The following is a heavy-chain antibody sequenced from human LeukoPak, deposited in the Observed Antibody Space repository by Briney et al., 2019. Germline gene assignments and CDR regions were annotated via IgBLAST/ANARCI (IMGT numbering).Heavy chain of an antibody. CDR3: ARDLVTVTKGFDI. D-gene: IGHD4-17*01. CDR1: DDSFSSHY. Sequence: SETLSLTCAVSDDSFSSHYWTWIRQPPGKGLEWIGYISYIGSTNYNPSLKSRVTISIDTSKNQFSLKLSPVTAADTAVYYCARDLVTVTKGFDIWGQETMVSVS. J-gene: IGHJ3*02. CDR2: ISYIGST. V-gene: IGHV4-59*11.